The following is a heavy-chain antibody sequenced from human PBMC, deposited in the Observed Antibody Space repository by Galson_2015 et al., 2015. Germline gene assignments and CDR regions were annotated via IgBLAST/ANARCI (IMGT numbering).Heavy chain of an antibody. J-gene: IGHJ5*02. D-gene: IGHD3-9*01. CDR2: INNDGSST. V-gene: IGHV3-74*01. CDR1: GFTFNDYW. CDR3: VRSITTLRIDNWFDP. Sequence: SLRLSCAAPGFTFNDYWMHWVRHAPGKGLVWVSRINNDGSSTSYGDFGKGRFIISRDNAKNTLYLQMNSLRGEDTAVYYCVRSITTLRIDNWFDPWGQGTLVTVSS.